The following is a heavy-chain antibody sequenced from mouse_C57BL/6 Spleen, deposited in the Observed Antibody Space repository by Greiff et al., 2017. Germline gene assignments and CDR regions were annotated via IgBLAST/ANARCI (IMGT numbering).Heavy chain of an antibody. D-gene: IGHD1-1*02. Sequence: QVQLQQSGAELVKPGASVKMSCKASGYTFTSYGISWVKQRPGQGLEWIGDIYPGSGNTNYNEKFKSKATLTVDTSSSTAYMQLSSLTSEDSAVYYCARPLMVAMDYWGQGTSVTVSS. J-gene: IGHJ4*01. CDR2: IYPGSGNT. CDR3: ARPLMVAMDY. CDR1: GYTFTSYG. V-gene: IGHV1-55*01.